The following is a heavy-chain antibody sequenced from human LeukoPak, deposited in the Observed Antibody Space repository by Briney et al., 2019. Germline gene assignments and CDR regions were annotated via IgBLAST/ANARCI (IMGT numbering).Heavy chain of an antibody. CDR2: IKPDGSVG. CDR1: GFTFSSYW. J-gene: IGHJ1*01. D-gene: IGHD6-13*01. V-gene: IGHV3-7*01. CDR3: TQNRVAAAGDH. Sequence: PGGSLRLSCAASGFTFSSYWMTWVRQAPGKGLEWVANIKPDGSVGYYVDSVRSRFLISRDNAGNSLYLQMNSLRVEDTAVYYCTQNRVAAAGDHWGQGTLLIASS.